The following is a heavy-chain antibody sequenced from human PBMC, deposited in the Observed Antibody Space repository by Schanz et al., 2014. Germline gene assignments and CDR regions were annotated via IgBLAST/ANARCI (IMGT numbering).Heavy chain of an antibody. D-gene: IGHD5-12*01. V-gene: IGHV3-53*01. CDR2: MYINSGST. CDR1: GFTVNTNY. J-gene: IGHJ3*01. Sequence: EVQLVESGGGLIQPGGSLRLSCAVSGFTVNTNYMSWVRQAPGKGLEWISSMYINSGSTQYADSVKGRFIISRDSSKNTPLIKMSSLRAEDTAVYFCARDWGRDGYNLAFDAWGQGTLVTVSS. CDR3: ARDWGRDGYNLAFDA.